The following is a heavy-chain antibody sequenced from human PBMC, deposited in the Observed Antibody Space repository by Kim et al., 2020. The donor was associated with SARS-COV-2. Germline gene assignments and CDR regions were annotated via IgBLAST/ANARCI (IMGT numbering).Heavy chain of an antibody. D-gene: IGHD3-10*01. CDR3: ARWIEHYYGSGSFLPYFDY. J-gene: IGHJ4*02. CDR1: GFTFSDYY. CDR2: IRSSGSTI. Sequence: GGSLRLSCAASGFTFSDYYMSWIRQAPGKGLEWISYIRSSGSTIYYADSVKGRFTISRDNAKNSLYLQMNSLRAEDTAIYYCARWIEHYYGSGSFLPYFDYWGQGTLVTVSS. V-gene: IGHV3-11*01.